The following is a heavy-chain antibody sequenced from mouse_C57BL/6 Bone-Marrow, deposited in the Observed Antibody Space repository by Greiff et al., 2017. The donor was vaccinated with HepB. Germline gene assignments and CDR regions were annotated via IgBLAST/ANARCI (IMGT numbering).Heavy chain of an antibody. Sequence: VQLQQSGAELARPGASVKLSCKASGYTFTSYCISWVKQRTGQGLEWIGEIYPRSGNTYYNEKFKGKATLTADKSSSTAYMELRSLTSEDSAVYFCAKYYYGPYYFDYWGQGTTLTVSS. CDR2: IYPRSGNT. CDR3: AKYYYGPYYFDY. CDR1: GYTFTSYC. J-gene: IGHJ2*01. D-gene: IGHD1-1*01. V-gene: IGHV1-81*01.